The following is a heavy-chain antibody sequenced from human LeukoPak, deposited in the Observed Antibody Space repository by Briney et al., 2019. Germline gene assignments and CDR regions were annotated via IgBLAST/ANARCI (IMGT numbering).Heavy chain of an antibody. J-gene: IGHJ3*02. CDR3: ARDSPAIVGATKSAFDI. CDR1: GFTVSSNY. CDR2: IYSGGST. D-gene: IGHD1-26*01. Sequence: GGSLRLSCAASGFTVSSNYMSWVRQAPGKGLEWVSVIYSGGSTYYADSVKGRFTISRDNSKNTLYLQMNSLRAEDTAVYYCARDSPAIVGATKSAFDIWGQGTMVTVSS. V-gene: IGHV3-66*01.